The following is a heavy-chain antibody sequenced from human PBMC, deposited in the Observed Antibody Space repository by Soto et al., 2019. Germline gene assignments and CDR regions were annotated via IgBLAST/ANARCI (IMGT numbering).Heavy chain of an antibody. Sequence: QVQLVESWGGVVQPGRSLRLSCAASGFTFSSYGMHWVRQAPGKGLEWVAVISYDGSNKYYADSVKGRFTISRDNSKNTLYLQMNSLRAEDTAVYYCAKDLTEYYYGSGSYNDYWGQGTLVTVSS. CDR2: ISYDGSNK. V-gene: IGHV3-30*18. J-gene: IGHJ4*02. CDR3: AKDLTEYYYGSGSYNDY. CDR1: GFTFSSYG. D-gene: IGHD3-10*01.